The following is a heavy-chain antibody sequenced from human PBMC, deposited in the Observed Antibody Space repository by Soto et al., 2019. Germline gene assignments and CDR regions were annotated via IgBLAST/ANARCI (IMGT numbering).Heavy chain of an antibody. CDR1: SYTFTSYG. J-gene: IGHJ5*02. CDR3: ARMETFGSLNWFDP. V-gene: IGHV1-8*02. CDR2: MNPGSGDT. Sequence: AAVKVSCKASSYTFTSYGISWVRQAPGQGLEWMGWMNPGSGDTGYAQKFQGRVTMTRDISIATAYMELSSLRSDDTAIYYCARMETFGSLNWFDPWGQGTLVTVSS. D-gene: IGHD3-16*01.